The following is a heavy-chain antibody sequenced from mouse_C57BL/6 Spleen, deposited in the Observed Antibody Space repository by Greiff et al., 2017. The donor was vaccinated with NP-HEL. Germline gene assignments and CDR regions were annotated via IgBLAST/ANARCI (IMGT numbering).Heavy chain of an antibody. CDR3: ARRGTTVLGDWYFDV. D-gene: IGHD1-1*01. J-gene: IGHJ1*03. CDR1: GYTFTDYN. V-gene: IGHV1-18*01. Sequence: EVQLQQSGPELVKPGASVKIPCKASGYTFTDYNMDWVKQSHGKSLEWIGDINPNNGGTIYNQKFKGKATLTVDKSSSTAYMELRSLTSEDTAVYYCARRGTTVLGDWYFDVWGTGTTVTVSS. CDR2: INPNNGGT.